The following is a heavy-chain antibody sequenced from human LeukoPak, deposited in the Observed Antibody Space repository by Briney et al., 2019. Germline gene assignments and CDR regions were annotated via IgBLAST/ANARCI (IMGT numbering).Heavy chain of an antibody. CDR2: IKSKTYGGTT. J-gene: IGHJ4*02. V-gene: IGHV3-15*01. Sequence: GRSLRLSCAASGFTFSNAWLNWVRQAPGKGLEWVGHIKSKTYGGTTDYAAPVKGRFTISRDDSKNTLFLQMNSLKTEDTAVYYCTLPWGSGSYYDYWGQGTLVSVSS. CDR1: GFTFSNAW. D-gene: IGHD3-10*01. CDR3: TLPWGSGSYYDY.